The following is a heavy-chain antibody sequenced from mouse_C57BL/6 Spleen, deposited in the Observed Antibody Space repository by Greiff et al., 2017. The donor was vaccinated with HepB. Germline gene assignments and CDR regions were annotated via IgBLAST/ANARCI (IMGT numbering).Heavy chain of an antibody. V-gene: IGHV5-6*01. J-gene: IGHJ1*03. CDR1: GFTFSSYG. CDR2: ISSGGSYT. Sequence: VQLKESGGDLVKPGGSLKLSCAASGFTFSSYGMSWVRQTPDKRLEWVATISSGGSYTYYPDSVKGRFTISRDNAKNTLYLQMSSLKSEDTAIYYCARQKERWYFDVWGTGTTVTVSS. CDR3: ARQKERWYFDV.